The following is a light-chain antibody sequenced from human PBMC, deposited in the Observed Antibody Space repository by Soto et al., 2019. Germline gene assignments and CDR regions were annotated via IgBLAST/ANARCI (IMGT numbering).Light chain of an antibody. CDR2: DVS. V-gene: IGLV2-11*01. CDR3: CSYAGSYTHYV. Sequence: QSVLTQPRSVSGSPGQSITISCTGTSSDVGGYNYVSWYRQHPGKAPKLMIYDVSKRPSGVPDRFSGSKSGNTASLTISGLQAEDEADYYCCSYAGSYTHYVIGTRTKVTVL. J-gene: IGLJ1*01. CDR1: SSDVGGYNY.